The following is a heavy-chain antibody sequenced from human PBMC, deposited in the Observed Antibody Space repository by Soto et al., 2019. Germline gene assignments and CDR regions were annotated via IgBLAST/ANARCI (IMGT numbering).Heavy chain of an antibody. CDR1: GGTFSSYT. D-gene: IGHD3-10*01. J-gene: IGHJ4*02. CDR3: ARDLMFTMVRGAPDY. Sequence: ASVKVSCKASGGTFSSYTISWVRQAPGQGLEWMGRIIPILGIANYAQKFQGRVTITADKSTSTAYMELSSLRSEDTAVYYCARDLMFTMVRGAPDYWGQGTLVTVSS. CDR2: IIPILGIA. V-gene: IGHV1-69*04.